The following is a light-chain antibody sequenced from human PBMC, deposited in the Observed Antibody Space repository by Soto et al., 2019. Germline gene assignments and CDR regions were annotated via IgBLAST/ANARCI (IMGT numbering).Light chain of an antibody. CDR3: QVWDNSSDHPRV. CDR1: NIGRKG. V-gene: IGLV3-21*02. J-gene: IGLJ1*01. Sequence: SYELTQPPSVSVAPGQTARITCGGDNIGRKGVHWYQQKPGQASVLVVYDDSDRPSGIPERFSGSNSGNTATLTISRVEAGDEADYYCQVWDNSSDHPRVFGTGTKVTVL. CDR2: DDS.